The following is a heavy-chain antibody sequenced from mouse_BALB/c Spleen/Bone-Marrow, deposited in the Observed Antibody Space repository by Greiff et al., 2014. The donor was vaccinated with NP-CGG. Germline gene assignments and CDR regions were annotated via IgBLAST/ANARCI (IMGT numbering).Heavy chain of an antibody. J-gene: IGHJ2*01. CDR1: GFTFSSFG. CDR3: ARSGSGSGYFDY. CDR2: ISSGSSTV. Sequence: EVKLVESGGGLVQPGGSRKLSCAASGFTFSSFGMHWVRQAPEKGLEWVAYISSGSSTVYYADRVMGRFTISRDNPKNTLFLQMTSLRSEDTAMYYCARSGSGSGYFDYWGQGTTLTVSS. D-gene: IGHD1-1*01. V-gene: IGHV5-17*02.